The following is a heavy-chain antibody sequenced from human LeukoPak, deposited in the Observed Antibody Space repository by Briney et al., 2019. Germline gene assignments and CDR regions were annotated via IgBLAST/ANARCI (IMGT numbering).Heavy chain of an antibody. CDR3: ARLYYDSNVWFDP. Sequence: SETLSLTCTVPGGPISSYYWSWIRQPPGKGLEWIGYIYTSGSTNYNPSLKSRVTISVDTSKNQFSLKLSSVTAADTAVYYCARLYYDSNVWFDPWGQGTLVTVSS. J-gene: IGHJ5*02. CDR1: GGPISSYY. V-gene: IGHV4-4*09. D-gene: IGHD3-22*01. CDR2: IYTSGST.